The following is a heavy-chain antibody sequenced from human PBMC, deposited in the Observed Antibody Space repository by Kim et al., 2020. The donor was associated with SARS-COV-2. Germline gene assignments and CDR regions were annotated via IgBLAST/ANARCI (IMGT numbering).Heavy chain of an antibody. Sequence: GGSLRLSCAASGFTFSSYAMHWVRQAPGKGLEWVAVISYDGSNKYYADSVKGRFTISRDNSKNTLYLQMNSLRAEDTAVYYCARDLTYYYGSGSSEGDKVDYWGQGTLVTVSS. D-gene: IGHD3-10*01. J-gene: IGHJ4*02. V-gene: IGHV3-30-3*01. CDR1: GFTFSSYA. CDR2: ISYDGSNK. CDR3: ARDLTYYYGSGSSEGDKVDY.